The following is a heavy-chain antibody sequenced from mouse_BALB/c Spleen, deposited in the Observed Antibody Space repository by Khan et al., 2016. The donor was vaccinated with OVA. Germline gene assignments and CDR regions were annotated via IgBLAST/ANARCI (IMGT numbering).Heavy chain of an antibody. CDR3: VNHGSTSAWFTY. D-gene: IGHD1-1*01. CDR1: GYTFTSFW. Sequence: QVQLKQSGAELAKPGASVKMSCKASGYTFTSFWMHWVKQRPGQGLEWIGYINPSTDYTEYNQRFKGKATLTADKSSSTAYMRLTSLTSDDSAVYYCVNHGSTSAWFTYWGQGTLVTVSA. V-gene: IGHV1-7*01. CDR2: INPSTDYT. J-gene: IGHJ3*01.